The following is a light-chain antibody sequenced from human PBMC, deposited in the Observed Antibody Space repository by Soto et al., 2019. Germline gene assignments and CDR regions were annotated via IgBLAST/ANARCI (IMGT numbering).Light chain of an antibody. V-gene: IGKV3-11*01. CDR2: DAS. CDR3: QQYGSSLYT. J-gene: IGKJ2*01. Sequence: EIVLTQSPATLSLSPGERATLSCRASQSVSSYLAWYQQKPGQAPRLLIYDASNRATGIPARFSGSGSGTEFTLTISSLESEDFAVYHCQQYGSSLYTFGQGTKVDIK. CDR1: QSVSSY.